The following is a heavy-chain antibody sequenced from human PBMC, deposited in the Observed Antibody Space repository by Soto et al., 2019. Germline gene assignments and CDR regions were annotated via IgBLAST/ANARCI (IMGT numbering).Heavy chain of an antibody. CDR3: ARDPFYGWFAS. CDR2: MTPDSGDT. V-gene: IGHV1-8*01. CDR1: GHTLASYD. D-gene: IGHD3-16*01. Sequence: QVQLVQSGAEVRKPGASVKVSCKASGHTLASYDINWVRQATGQGLEWMGWMTPDSGDTGYAQKFQGRVTMTWDTSITTAYMEVSSLRSDDTAVYYCARDPFYGWFASWGQGTLVTVSS. J-gene: IGHJ5*01.